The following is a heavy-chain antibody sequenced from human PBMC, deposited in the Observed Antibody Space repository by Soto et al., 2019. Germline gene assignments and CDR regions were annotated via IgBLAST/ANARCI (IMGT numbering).Heavy chain of an antibody. CDR1: GXTFSDYS. V-gene: IGHV3-23*01. J-gene: IGHJ4*02. Sequence: GSLRLSCVASGXTFSDYSMSWVRQAPGKGLEWVSGFRTSGDGGTTYYADSVKGRFTISRDNSKNKLFLQMNSMRAEDTAIYYCAKKVNSGSGSQYFDYWGQGTLGTVS. CDR2: FRTSGDGGTT. D-gene: IGHD3-10*01. CDR3: AKKVNSGSGSQYFDY.